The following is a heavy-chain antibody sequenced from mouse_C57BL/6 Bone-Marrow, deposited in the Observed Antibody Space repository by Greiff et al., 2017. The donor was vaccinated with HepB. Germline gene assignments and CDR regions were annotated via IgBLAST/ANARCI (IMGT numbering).Heavy chain of an antibody. J-gene: IGHJ3*01. D-gene: IGHD1-1*01. CDR1: GFSFTSYG. CDR2: IWSGGST. Sequence: QVQLKQSGPGLVQPSQCLSITCTASGFSFTSYGVHWVRQSPGKGLEWLGVIWSGGSTDYNAALISSLCTSKDNSKSQVFFKMNSLQSDDTAIYYCARGVYCCFAYWGQGTLVTVSA. CDR3: ARGVYCCFAY. V-gene: IGHV2-2*01.